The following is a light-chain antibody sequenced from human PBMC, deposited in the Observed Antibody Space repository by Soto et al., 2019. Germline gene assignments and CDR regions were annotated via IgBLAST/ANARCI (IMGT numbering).Light chain of an antibody. CDR1: QGISSN. CDR3: QQYYSYPTWT. V-gene: IGKV1-9*01. Sequence: DTQMTQSPSFLSASVGDRVTITCRASQGISSNLAWYQQKPGKAPKLLIYAASTLQSGVPSRFSGSGSGTDFTLTISCLQSEDFATYYCQQYYSYPTWTFGQGTKVDI. J-gene: IGKJ1*01. CDR2: AAS.